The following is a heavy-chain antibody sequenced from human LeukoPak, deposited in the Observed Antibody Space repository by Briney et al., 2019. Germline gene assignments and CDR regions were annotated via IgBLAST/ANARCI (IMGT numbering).Heavy chain of an antibody. Sequence: SETLSLTCVVSGYSISSGYHWGWIRQPPGEGLEWIGSVYRSGSTYYNPSLKSRVTISVDTSKNQISLKVRSVTAADTAVYYRARENWVFDYWGQGILVTVSS. D-gene: IGHD7-27*01. CDR2: VYRSGST. CDR1: GYSISSGYH. J-gene: IGHJ4*02. CDR3: ARENWVFDY. V-gene: IGHV4-38-2*02.